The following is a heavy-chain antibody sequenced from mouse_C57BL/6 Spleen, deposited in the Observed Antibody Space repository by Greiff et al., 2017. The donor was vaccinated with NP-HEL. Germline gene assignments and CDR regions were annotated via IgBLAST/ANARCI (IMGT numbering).Heavy chain of an antibody. CDR3: ARRALYYGNYVADY. CDR1: GYTFTDYN. J-gene: IGHJ2*01. V-gene: IGHV1-22*01. Sequence: VKPGASVKMSCKASGYTFTDYNMHWVKQSHGKSLEWIGYINPNNGGTSYNQKFKGKATLTVNKSSSTAYMELRSLTSEDSAVYYCARRALYYGNYVADYWGQGTTLTVSS. D-gene: IGHD2-1*01. CDR2: INPNNGGT.